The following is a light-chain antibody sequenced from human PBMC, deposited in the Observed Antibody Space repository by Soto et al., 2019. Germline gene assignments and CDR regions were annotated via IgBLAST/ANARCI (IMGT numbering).Light chain of an antibody. CDR1: SSNIGSNT. CDR3: AAWDDSLNGYV. Sequence: SVLSPPPSASGTPGQRVTISCSGSSSNIGSNTVSWYQQFPGTAPKLLIYFNIQRPSGVPDRFSGSKSGTSASLAISGLQSEDEADYYCAAWDDSLNGYVFGTGTKVTVL. V-gene: IGLV1-44*01. J-gene: IGLJ1*01. CDR2: FNI.